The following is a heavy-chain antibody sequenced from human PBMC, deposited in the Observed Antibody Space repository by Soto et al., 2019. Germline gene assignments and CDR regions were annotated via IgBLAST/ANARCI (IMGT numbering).Heavy chain of an antibody. D-gene: IGHD6-13*01. CDR3: ARERSSSSWYSDYYYYYGMDV. J-gene: IGHJ6*02. CDR2: IIPIFGTA. V-gene: IGHV1-69*13. Sequence: SVKVSCKASGGTFSSYAISWVRQAPGQGLEWMGGIIPIFGTANYAQKFQGRVTITADESTSTAYMELSSLRSEDTAVYYCARERSSSSWYSDYYYYYGMDVWGQGTTVTVSS. CDR1: GGTFSSYA.